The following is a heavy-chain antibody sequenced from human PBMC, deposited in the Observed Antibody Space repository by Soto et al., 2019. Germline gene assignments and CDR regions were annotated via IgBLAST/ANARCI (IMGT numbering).Heavy chain of an antibody. V-gene: IGHV3-30*18. CDR3: AKVGRGYDSAWHSDH. CDR2: ISYDGSND. Sequence: PGGSLRLSCAASGFAFSNYDLHWVRRAPGKGLEWVAAISYDGSNDYYADSVKGRFTISRDSSKDTLYLQMNTLSTEDTAIYSCAKVGRGYDSAWHSDHWGQGTLVTVSS. D-gene: IGHD6-25*01. J-gene: IGHJ4*02. CDR1: GFAFSNYD.